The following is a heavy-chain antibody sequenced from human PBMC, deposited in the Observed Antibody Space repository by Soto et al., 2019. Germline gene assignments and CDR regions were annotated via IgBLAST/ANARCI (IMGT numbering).Heavy chain of an antibody. CDR1: GFSLSTGGMG. V-gene: IGHV2-5*02. D-gene: IGHD2-21*02. CDR3: VHSRCGGDCLQSYSSHYYYGMDI. J-gene: IGHJ6*02. CDR2: IYWDGDR. Sequence: QITLKESGPPLVKPTQTLTLTCTFSGFSLSTGGMGVGWIRQPPGKALHWLALIYWDGDRRYRPALMSRLTIAKDTSKNKVVLTMTNMDPVDTATYYCVHSRCGGDCLQSYSSHYYYGMDIWGQGTTVTFSS.